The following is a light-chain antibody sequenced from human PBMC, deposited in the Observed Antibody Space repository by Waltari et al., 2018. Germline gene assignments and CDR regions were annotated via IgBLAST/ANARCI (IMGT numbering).Light chain of an antibody. CDR1: QDISSR. Sequence: DIQMTQSPSSVSASVGDRVTVTCRASQDISSRFAWYQQQPGKAPRLLIYDTSTLQSGVPSRFSGSGSGTDFTLTISSLQPEDSATYSCQQGGSFPFTFGPGTKVNI. CDR3: QQGGSFPFT. V-gene: IGKV1-12*01. CDR2: DTS. J-gene: IGKJ3*01.